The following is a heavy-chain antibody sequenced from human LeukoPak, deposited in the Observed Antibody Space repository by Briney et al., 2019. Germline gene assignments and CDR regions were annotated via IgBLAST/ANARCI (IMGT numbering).Heavy chain of an antibody. J-gene: IGHJ5*02. D-gene: IGHD6-19*01. V-gene: IGHV4-4*02. CDR1: GGSISSSNW. CDR3: ARESSSGWYWFDP. CDR2: IYHSGST. Sequence: SETLSLTCAVSGGSISSSNWWSWVRQPPGKGLEWIGEIYHSGSTNYNPSLKSRVTISVDKSKNQFSLKLSSVTAADTAVYYCARESSSGWYWFDPWGQGTLVTVSS.